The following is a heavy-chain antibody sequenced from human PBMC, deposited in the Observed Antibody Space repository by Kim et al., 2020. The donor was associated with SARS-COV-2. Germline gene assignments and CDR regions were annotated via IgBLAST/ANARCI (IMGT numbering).Heavy chain of an antibody. Sequence: GGSLRLSCAASGFSFSSYAMTWVRQAPGKGLEWVSGISGSAGNTYYADSVKGRFTISRDNSKNTVYLQVSSLRAEDTAIYYCARASGFDYYYDNSGHFYSFESWGQGTLLTVSS. CDR2: ISGSAGNT. D-gene: IGHD3-22*01. V-gene: IGHV3-23*01. CDR1: GFSFSSYA. CDR3: ARASGFDYYYDNSGHFYSFES. J-gene: IGHJ4*02.